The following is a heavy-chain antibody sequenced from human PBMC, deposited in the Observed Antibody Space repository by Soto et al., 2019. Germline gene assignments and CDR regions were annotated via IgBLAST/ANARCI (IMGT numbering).Heavy chain of an antibody. CDR2: INPSGGST. D-gene: IGHD6-6*01. CDR1: GYTFTSYY. CDR3: ARDRQYSSSSGHPGY. Sequence: ASVKVSCKASGYTFTSYYMHWVRQAPGQGLERMGIINPSGGSTGYAQKVQGRVTMTRDTSTSTVYMELSSLGSEDTAVYYCARDRQYSSSSGHPGYWGEGTLVTVSS. J-gene: IGHJ4*02. V-gene: IGHV1-46*01.